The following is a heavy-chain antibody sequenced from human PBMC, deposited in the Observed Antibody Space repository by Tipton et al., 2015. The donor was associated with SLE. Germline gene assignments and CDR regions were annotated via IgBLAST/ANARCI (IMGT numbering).Heavy chain of an antibody. V-gene: IGHV4-39*07. D-gene: IGHD6-13*01. CDR3: ARAPVVSSSWLGFDP. J-gene: IGHJ5*02. CDR2: INHSGST. CDR1: GGSISSSSYY. Sequence: TLSLTCTVSGGSISSSSYYWGWIRQPPGKGLEWIGEINHSGSTNYNPSLKSRVTISVDTSKNQFSLKLSSVTAADTAVYYCARAPVVSSSWLGFDPWGQGTLVTVSS.